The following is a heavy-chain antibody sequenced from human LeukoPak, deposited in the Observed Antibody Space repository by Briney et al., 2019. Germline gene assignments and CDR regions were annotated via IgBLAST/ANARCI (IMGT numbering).Heavy chain of an antibody. CDR1: GYTFITYG. Sequence: ASVKVSCKASGYTFITYGTSWVRQAPGQGLEWMGWVSAYDGDTKYAQKFQGRVTMTTDTSTSTAYMELRSLRSDDTAVYFCARPLYYGSGSYFDYWGQGTLVTVSS. CDR3: ARPLYYGSGSYFDY. CDR2: VSAYDGDT. D-gene: IGHD3-10*01. V-gene: IGHV1-18*04. J-gene: IGHJ4*02.